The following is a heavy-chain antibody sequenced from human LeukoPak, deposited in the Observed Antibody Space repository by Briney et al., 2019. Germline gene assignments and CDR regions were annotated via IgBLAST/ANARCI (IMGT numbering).Heavy chain of an antibody. CDR3: ARGHLYDYSTTSYYFDY. Sequence: PGESLKISCKGSGYSFTSYWIGWVRQMPGKGLEWMGIIYPGDSDTRYSPSFQGQVTISADKSISTAYLQWSSLKASDTAMYYCARGHLYDYSTTSYYFDYWGQGTLVTVSS. CDR1: GYSFTSYW. CDR2: IYPGDSDT. V-gene: IGHV5-51*01. J-gene: IGHJ4*02. D-gene: IGHD5-12*01.